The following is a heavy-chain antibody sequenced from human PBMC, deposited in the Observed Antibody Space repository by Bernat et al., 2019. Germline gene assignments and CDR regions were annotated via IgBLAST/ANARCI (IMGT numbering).Heavy chain of an antibody. CDR2: IIPILGIA. V-gene: IGHV1-69*08. J-gene: IGHJ6*02. CDR3: AREDIGYSSGWYRDYYYGMDV. CDR1: GGTFSSYT. Sequence: QVQLVQSGAEVKKPGSSVKVSCKASGGTFSSYTISWVRQAPGQGLEWMGRIIPILGIANYAQKFQGRVTITADKSTSTAYMELSSLRSEDMAVYYCAREDIGYSSGWYRDYYYGMDVWGQGTTVTVSS. D-gene: IGHD6-19*01.